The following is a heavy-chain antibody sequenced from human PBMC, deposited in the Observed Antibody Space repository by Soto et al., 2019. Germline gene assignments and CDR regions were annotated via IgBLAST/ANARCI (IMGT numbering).Heavy chain of an antibody. CDR1: GFTFSNAW. J-gene: IGHJ6*04. Sequence: EVQLVESGGGLVEPGGSLRLSCAASGFTFSNAWMNWVRQAPGKGLEWVGRIKVKSDGETTDYTAPVQGRFTISRDDSKNTLYLQMNSLKTEDTAVHYCSTVHHIRGWGKGTTVTVSS. CDR2: IKVKSDGETT. V-gene: IGHV3-15*01. CDR3: STVHHIRG. D-gene: IGHD2-21*01.